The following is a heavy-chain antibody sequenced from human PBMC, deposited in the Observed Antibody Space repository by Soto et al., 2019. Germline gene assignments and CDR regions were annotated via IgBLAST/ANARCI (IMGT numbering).Heavy chain of an antibody. D-gene: IGHD6-13*01. CDR1: GGSISSNY. CDR2: VYNSGST. J-gene: IGHJ4*02. CDR3: ARYRREAVAGYTLDN. Sequence: SETLSLTCTVSGGSISSNYWTWIRRPPGKGLEWIGYVYNSGSTNYNPSLKSRVTISEDTSKSQFSLKVNSMTAADTAVYYCARYRREAVAGYTLDNWGQGILVTVSS. V-gene: IGHV4-59*01.